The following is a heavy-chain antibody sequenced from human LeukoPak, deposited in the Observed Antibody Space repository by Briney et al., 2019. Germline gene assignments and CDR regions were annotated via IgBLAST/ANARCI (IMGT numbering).Heavy chain of an antibody. CDR2: ISGSGGTT. V-gene: IGHV3-23*01. CDR1: GFTFSSYA. CDR3: ARERSSGYYCVSDS. D-gene: IGHD3-22*01. Sequence: GGSLRLSCVASGFTFSSYAMTWVRQAPGKGLEWVSAISGSGGTTYYADSVKGRFTISRDNAKNTLFLQMNSLRAEDTAVYYCARERSSGYYCVSDSWGQGTLVTVSS. J-gene: IGHJ4*02.